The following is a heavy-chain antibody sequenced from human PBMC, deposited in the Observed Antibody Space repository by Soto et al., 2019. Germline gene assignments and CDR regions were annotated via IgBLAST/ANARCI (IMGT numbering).Heavy chain of an antibody. CDR2: IYYTGAT. V-gene: IGHV4-4*02. CDR3: ARVFSSGSGWMYYFDF. D-gene: IGHD6-25*01. CDR1: SGSISTGNW. J-gene: IGHJ4*02. Sequence: QVELQESGPRLVKSSGTLSLTCEVSSGSISTGNWWSWVRQPPGKGLEWIGEIYYTGATNYNPSLNSRVTMTIDKSKDQFSLILTSATAADTAVYYCARVFSSGSGWMYYFDFWGQGILVSVSS.